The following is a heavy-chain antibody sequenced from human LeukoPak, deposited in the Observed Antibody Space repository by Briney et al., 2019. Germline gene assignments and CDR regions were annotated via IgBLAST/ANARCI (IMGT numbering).Heavy chain of an antibody. CDR2: ISCYNGDT. D-gene: IGHD3-22*01. CDR3: ARDPSNSSGYHAHFDS. V-gene: IGHV1-18*01. Sequence: ASVTLSCKASGYTFTHHGISWVRQAPGQGLEWMGWISCYNGDTIYAQNVQGRVTMTTDASTRTVYIELRNLGSDDTAMYYCARDPSNSSGYHAHFDSWGQGTLVTVSS. CDR1: GYTFTHHG. J-gene: IGHJ4*02.